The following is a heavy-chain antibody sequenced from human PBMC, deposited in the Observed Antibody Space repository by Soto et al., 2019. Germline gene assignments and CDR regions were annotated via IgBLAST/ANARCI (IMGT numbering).Heavy chain of an antibody. CDR3: AKGAPLVRGAIVLFDY. J-gene: IGHJ4*02. D-gene: IGHD3-10*01. V-gene: IGHV3-23*01. CDR2: ISGSGGST. CDR1: GFTFSSYA. Sequence: GGSLRLSCAASGFTFSSYAMSWVRQAPGKGLEWVSAISGSGGSTYYADSVKGRFTISRDNSKNTLYLQMNSLRAEDTAVYYCAKGAPLVRGAIVLFDYWGQGTLVTVSS.